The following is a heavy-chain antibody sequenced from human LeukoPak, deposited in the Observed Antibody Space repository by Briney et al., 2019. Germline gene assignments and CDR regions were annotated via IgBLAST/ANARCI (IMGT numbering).Heavy chain of an antibody. V-gene: IGHV4-34*01. CDR2: INHSGST. CDR3: ARGRGEGRGISMVRGVRAPSYNWFDP. Sequence: SETLSLTCAVYGGSFSGYYWSWIRQPPGKGLEWIGEINHSGSTNYNPSLKSRVTISVDTSKNQFSLRLSSVTAADTAVYYCARGRGEGRGISMVRGVRAPSYNWFDPWGHGTLVTVSS. D-gene: IGHD3-10*01. CDR1: GGSFSGYY. J-gene: IGHJ5*02.